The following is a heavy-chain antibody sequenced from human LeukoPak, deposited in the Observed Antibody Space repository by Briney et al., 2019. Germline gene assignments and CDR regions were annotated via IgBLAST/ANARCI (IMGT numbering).Heavy chain of an antibody. Sequence: SETLSLTCTVSGDSISSSSYYWGWIRQPPGKGLEWIGTIYYSASTFYNPSLKSRVTISIDTSKNQFSLKLSSVTAADTSVYYCATSWGIYSEDYWGQGTLVTVSS. CDR2: IYYSAST. V-gene: IGHV4-39*01. J-gene: IGHJ4*02. CDR3: ATSWGIYSEDY. D-gene: IGHD5-12*01. CDR1: GDSISSSSYY.